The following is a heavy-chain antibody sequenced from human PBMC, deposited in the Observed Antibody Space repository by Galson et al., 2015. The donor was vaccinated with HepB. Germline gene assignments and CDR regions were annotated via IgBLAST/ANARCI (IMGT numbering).Heavy chain of an antibody. D-gene: IGHD3-10*01. CDR3: AREVRDWAWVGYMDV. Sequence: SVKVSCKASGYTFTGYHMHWVRQAPGQGLEWMGWINPNSGGTNYAQKFQGWATMTRDTSISTAYMELSRLRSDDTAVYYCAREVRDWAWVGYMDVWGKGTTVTVSS. CDR1: GYTFTGYH. J-gene: IGHJ6*03. CDR2: INPNSGGT. V-gene: IGHV1-2*04.